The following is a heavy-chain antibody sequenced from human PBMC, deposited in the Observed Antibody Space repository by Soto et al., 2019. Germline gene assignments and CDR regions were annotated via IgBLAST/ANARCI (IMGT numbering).Heavy chain of an antibody. CDR3: ARDGVGTTTDFGYFDY. CDR2: INHSGST. D-gene: IGHD1-26*01. CDR1: GGSFSGYY. Sequence: SETLSLTCAVYGGSFSGYYWSWIRQPPGKGLEWIGEINHSGSTNYNPSLKSRVTISVDTSKNQFSLKLSSVTAADTAVYYCARDGVGTTTDFGYFDYWGQGTLVTVSS. J-gene: IGHJ4*02. V-gene: IGHV4-34*01.